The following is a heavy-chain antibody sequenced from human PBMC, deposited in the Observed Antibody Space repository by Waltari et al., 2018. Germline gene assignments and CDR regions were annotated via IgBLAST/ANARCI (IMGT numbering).Heavy chain of an antibody. Sequence: EVQLVESGGGLVKPGGSLRLSCAASGFTFSSHRMTWVRQAPGKGLEWVSSICSSSTYIYYADSVKGRFTISRDNAKNSLYLQMNSLRAEDTAVYYCARVLGGYCSSTSCSGFDPWGQGTLVTVSS. CDR3: ARVLGGYCSSTSCSGFDP. CDR1: GFTFSSHR. D-gene: IGHD2-2*01. J-gene: IGHJ5*02. V-gene: IGHV3-21*01. CDR2: ICSSSTYI.